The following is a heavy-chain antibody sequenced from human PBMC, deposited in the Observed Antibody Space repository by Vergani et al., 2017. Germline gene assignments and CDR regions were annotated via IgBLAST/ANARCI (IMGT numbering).Heavy chain of an antibody. CDR2: IRSKVYGEAT. CDR3: VRVKGSNWNDHLYDI. Sequence: EVQLLESGGGLVQPGGSLRLSCTGSGFTFGDSAMSWVRQAPGKGLEWIGIIRSKVYGEATEYVASVKGRFTISRDDSKSYLYLQMNSLQTEDTALYYCVRVKGSNWNDHLYDIWGQGTLVTVSS. CDR1: GFTFGDSA. J-gene: IGHJ3*02. V-gene: IGHV3-49*04. D-gene: IGHD1-1*01.